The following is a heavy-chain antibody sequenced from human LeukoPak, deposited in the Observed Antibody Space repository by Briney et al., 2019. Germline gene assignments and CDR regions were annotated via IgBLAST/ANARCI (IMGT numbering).Heavy chain of an antibody. V-gene: IGHV4-34*01. D-gene: IGHD2-2*01. Sequence: SETPSLTCAVYGGSFSGYYWSWIRQPPGKGLEWIGEINHSGSTNYNPSLKSRVTISVDTSKNQFSLKLSSVTAADTAVYYCARGVVVVPAANSPYYFDYWGQGTLVTVSS. J-gene: IGHJ4*02. CDR3: ARGVVVVPAANSPYYFDY. CDR1: GGSFSGYY. CDR2: INHSGST.